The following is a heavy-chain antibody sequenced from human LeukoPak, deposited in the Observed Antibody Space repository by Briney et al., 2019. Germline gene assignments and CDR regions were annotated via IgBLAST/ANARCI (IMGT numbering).Heavy chain of an antibody. Sequence: SVKVSCKASGGTFSSYAISWVRQAPGQGLEWMGGIIPIFGTANYAQKFQGRVTITADESTSTAYMELSSLRSEDTAVYYCARAHYDFWSGYHKEDYDYWGQGTLVTVSS. CDR1: GGTFSSYA. CDR2: IIPIFGTA. J-gene: IGHJ4*02. V-gene: IGHV1-69*13. CDR3: ARAHYDFWSGYHKEDYDY. D-gene: IGHD3-3*01.